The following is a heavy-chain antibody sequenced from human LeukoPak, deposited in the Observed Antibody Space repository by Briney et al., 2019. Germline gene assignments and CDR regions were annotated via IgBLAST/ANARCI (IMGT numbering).Heavy chain of an antibody. V-gene: IGHV4-4*07. CDR2: IYTSGST. Sequence: SETLSLTCTVSGGSISSYYWSWIRQPAGKGLEWIGRIYTSGSTNYNPSLKRRVTMSVDTSKNQFSLKLSSVTAADTAVYYCARKSLSIAAQNWFDPWGQGTLVTVSS. CDR3: ARKSLSIAAQNWFDP. CDR1: GGSISSYY. D-gene: IGHD6-6*01. J-gene: IGHJ5*02.